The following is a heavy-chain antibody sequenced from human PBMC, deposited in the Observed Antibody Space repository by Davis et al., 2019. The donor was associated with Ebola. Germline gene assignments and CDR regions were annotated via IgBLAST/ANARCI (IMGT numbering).Heavy chain of an antibody. Sequence: PSETLSLTCTVSGGSISSYFWHWIRQPAGKGLEWIGRIYTSGNTIYNPSLKSRVTMSVDTSKNQFSLKLSSVTTADTAIYYCAKETRGGAQDQWGQGTLVTVSS. CDR1: GGSISSYF. CDR3: AKETRGGAQDQ. V-gene: IGHV4-4*07. CDR2: IYTSGNT. J-gene: IGHJ4*02. D-gene: IGHD2-21*01.